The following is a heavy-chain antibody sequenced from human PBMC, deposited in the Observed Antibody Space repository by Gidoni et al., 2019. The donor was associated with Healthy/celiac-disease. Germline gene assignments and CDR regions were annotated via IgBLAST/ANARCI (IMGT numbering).Heavy chain of an antibody. CDR2: IYYSGST. J-gene: IGHJ4*02. D-gene: IGHD3-10*01. CDR1: GGSISSSSYY. CDR3: AQLSLWFGELLSDY. Sequence: QLQLQESGPGLVKPSETLSLTCTVSGGSISSSSYYWGWIRQPPGKGLEWIGSIYYSGSTYYNPFLKSRVTISVDTSKNQFSLKLSSVTAADTAVYYCAQLSLWFGELLSDYWGQGTLVTVSS. V-gene: IGHV4-39*01.